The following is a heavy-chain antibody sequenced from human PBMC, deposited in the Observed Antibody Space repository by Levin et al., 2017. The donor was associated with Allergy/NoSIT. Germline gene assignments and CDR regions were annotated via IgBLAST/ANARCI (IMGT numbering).Heavy chain of an antibody. V-gene: IGHV3-23*01. D-gene: IGHD1/OR15-1a*01. J-gene: IGHJ4*02. CDR3: ANQRAEHYYFDY. Sequence: GGSLRLSCAASGFTFSSYAMSWVRQAPGKGLEWVSAISGSGGSTYYADSVKGRFTISRDNSKNTLYLQMNSLRAEDTAVYYCANQRAEHYYFDYWGQGTLVTVSS. CDR1: GFTFSSYA. CDR2: ISGSGGST.